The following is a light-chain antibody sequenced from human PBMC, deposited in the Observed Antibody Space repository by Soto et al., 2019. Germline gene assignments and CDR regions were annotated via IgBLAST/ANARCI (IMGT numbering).Light chain of an antibody. CDR3: MQYESPWA. J-gene: IGKJ1*01. V-gene: IGKV1-5*01. Sequence: DIQVNMSPSALPASVKDRVTITCRASESIRTWLAWYQHKPGKAPKLLIYDASNLDSGVPSRFSGSGSGTEFSLTSITLQPDPSAPYIGMQYESPWAVGPGTKVDIK. CDR1: ESIRTW. CDR2: DAS.